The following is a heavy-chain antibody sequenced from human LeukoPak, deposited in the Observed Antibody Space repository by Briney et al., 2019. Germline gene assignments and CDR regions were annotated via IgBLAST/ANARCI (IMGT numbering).Heavy chain of an antibody. CDR3: ANGACEGSRSYYIPFHK. D-gene: IGHD3-10*01. CDR1: GFTFSSYA. Sequence: GGSLRLSCAASGFTFSSYAMSWVRQAPGKGLEWVSAISGSGGRTHYADSVKGRFTISRDNSKNTLYRQMSSLRGEDTAVYYCANGACEGSRSYYIPFHKWGQGTLVTVSS. V-gene: IGHV3-23*01. CDR2: ISGSGGRT. J-gene: IGHJ4*02.